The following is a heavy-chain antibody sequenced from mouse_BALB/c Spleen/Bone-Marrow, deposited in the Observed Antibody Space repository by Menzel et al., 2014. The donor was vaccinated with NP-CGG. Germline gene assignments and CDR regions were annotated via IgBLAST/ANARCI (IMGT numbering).Heavy chain of an antibody. V-gene: IGHV1-9*01. J-gene: IGHJ4*01. CDR3: ARYRPYAMDY. CDR2: VLPGSNSI. CDR1: GYTFSSLW. Sequence: VQGVESGAELMKPGASVKISCKATGYTFSSLWIEWLKQRPGHGLEWIGEVLPGSNSINYNEKFKGKATFTADTSSNTAYMQLSSLTSEDSAVYYCARYRPYAMDYWGQGTSVTVSS. D-gene: IGHD2-14*01.